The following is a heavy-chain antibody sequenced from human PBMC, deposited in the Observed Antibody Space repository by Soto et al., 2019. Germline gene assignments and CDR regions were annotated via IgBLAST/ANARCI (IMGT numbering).Heavy chain of an antibody. CDR1: GGSFSNKTYY. CDR2: VCYSGTT. CDR3: ARTTAVPNTLRSRYFFDY. J-gene: IGHJ4*02. V-gene: IGHV4-61*01. Sequence: SETLSLTCSVSGGSFSNKTYYWSWIRQPPGKRLEWIGYVCYSGTTNYNPSLKSRVTISVDLSKNQFSLRLSSVTTADTALYYCARTTAVPNTLRSRYFFDYWGQGTLVTVSS. D-gene: IGHD4-17*01.